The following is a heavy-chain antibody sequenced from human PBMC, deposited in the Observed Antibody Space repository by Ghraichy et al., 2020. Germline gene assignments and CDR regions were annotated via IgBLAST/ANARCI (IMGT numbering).Heavy chain of an antibody. CDR3: ASLLSPRDY. CDR1: GGSFSGYY. Sequence: SETLSLTCAVYGGSFSGYYWSWIRQPPGKGLEWIGEINHSGSTNYNPSLKSRVTISVDTSKNQFSLKLSSVTAADTAVYYCASLLSPRDYWGQGTLVTVSS. J-gene: IGHJ4*02. CDR2: INHSGST. V-gene: IGHV4-34*01.